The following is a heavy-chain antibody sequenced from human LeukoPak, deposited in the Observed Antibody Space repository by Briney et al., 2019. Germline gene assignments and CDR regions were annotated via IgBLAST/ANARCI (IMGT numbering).Heavy chain of an antibody. Sequence: AGGSLRLSCAASGFTFSSYEMNWVRQAPGKGLEWVSAISGSGGSTYYADSVKGRFTISRDNSKNTLYLQMNSLRAEDTAVYYCAKSGGSGYSYGYRVYFDYWGQGTLVTVSS. J-gene: IGHJ4*02. CDR3: AKSGGSGYSYGYRVYFDY. CDR2: ISGSGGST. CDR1: GFTFSSYE. D-gene: IGHD5-18*01. V-gene: IGHV3-23*01.